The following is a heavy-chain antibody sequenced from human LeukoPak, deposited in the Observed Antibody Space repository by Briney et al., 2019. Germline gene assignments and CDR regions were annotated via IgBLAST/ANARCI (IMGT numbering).Heavy chain of an antibody. D-gene: IGHD3-3*01. J-gene: IGHJ4*02. CDR2: IYYSGST. CDR1: GGSISSSSYY. V-gene: IGHV4-39*01. CDR3: ARLSELIGVVIPN. Sequence: SETLSLTCTVSGGSISSSSYYWGWLRQPPGKGLEWIGSIYYSGSTYYNPSLKSRVTISVDTSKNQFSLKLSSVTAADTAVYCCARLSELIGVVIPNWGQGTLVTVSS.